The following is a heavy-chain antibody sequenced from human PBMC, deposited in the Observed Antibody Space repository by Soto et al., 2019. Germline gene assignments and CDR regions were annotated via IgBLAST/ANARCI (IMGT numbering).Heavy chain of an antibody. D-gene: IGHD3-16*01. V-gene: IGHV4-59*01. CDR3: ARLRGRGRDWFDP. Sequence: PSETLSLTCTVSGGSISSYYWSWIRQPPGKGLEWIGYIYYSGSTNYNPSLKSRVTISVDTSKNQFSLKLSSVTAAGTAVYYCARLRGRGRDWFDPWGQGTLVTVSS. J-gene: IGHJ5*02. CDR1: GGSISSYY. CDR2: IYYSGST.